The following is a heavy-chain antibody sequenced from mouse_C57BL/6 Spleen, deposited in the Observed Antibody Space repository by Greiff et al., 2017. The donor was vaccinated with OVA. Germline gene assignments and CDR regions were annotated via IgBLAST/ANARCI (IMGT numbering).Heavy chain of an antibody. CDR2: IYPGDGDT. D-gene: IGHD1-1*01. CDR3: ARSRATVVATDWYFDV. V-gene: IGHV1-80*01. Sequence: VQLQQSGAELVKPGASVKISCKASGYAFSSYWMNWVKQRPGKGLEWIGQIYPGDGDTNYNGKFKGKATLTADKSSSTAYMQLSSLTSEDSAVYFCARSRATVVATDWYFDVWGTGTTVTVSS. CDR1: GYAFSSYW. J-gene: IGHJ1*03.